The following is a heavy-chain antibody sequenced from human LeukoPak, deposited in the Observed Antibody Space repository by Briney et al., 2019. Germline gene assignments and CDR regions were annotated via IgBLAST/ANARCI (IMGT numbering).Heavy chain of an antibody. J-gene: IGHJ3*02. CDR2: ISTSNSLT. V-gene: IGHV1-18*01. D-gene: IGHD1-26*01. CDR3: ARPTASYDTLDI. Sequence: GASVKVSCKASGYTFSSYGISWVRQAPGQGLEWVGWISTSNSLTRYPEKFQDRVTLTTDASTSTAYMELRSLGSDGAAVYYCARPTASYDTLDIWGQGTRVTVSS. CDR1: GYTFSSYG.